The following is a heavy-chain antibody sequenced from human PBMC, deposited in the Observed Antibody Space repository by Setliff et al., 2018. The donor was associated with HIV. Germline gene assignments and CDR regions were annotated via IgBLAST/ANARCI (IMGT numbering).Heavy chain of an antibody. CDR1: GGYISSTKW. CDR2: VYHSGST. D-gene: IGHD2-2*01. J-gene: IGHJ4*02. V-gene: IGHV4-4*02. CDR3: ARVLGDCRSTSCHGGFDY. Sequence: PSETLSLTCAVSGGYISSTKWWSWVRQPPGKGLEWIGEVYHSGSTNYNPSLKSRVTISVDKSKNQFSLKLSSVTAAGTAVYFCARVLGDCRSTSCHGGFDYWGQGTLVTVSS.